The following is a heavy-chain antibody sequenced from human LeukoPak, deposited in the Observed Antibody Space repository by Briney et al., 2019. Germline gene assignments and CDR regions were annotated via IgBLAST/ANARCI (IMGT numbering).Heavy chain of an antibody. CDR3: ARGAAGYSYG. D-gene: IGHD5-18*01. Sequence: PSETLSLTCTVSGGSISSSSYYWGWIRQPPGKGLEWIGSIYYSGSTYYNPSLKSRVTISVDTSKNQFSLKLSSVTAADTAVYYCARGAAGYSYGWGQGTLVTVSS. J-gene: IGHJ4*02. V-gene: IGHV4-39*01. CDR2: IYYSGST. CDR1: GGSISSSSYY.